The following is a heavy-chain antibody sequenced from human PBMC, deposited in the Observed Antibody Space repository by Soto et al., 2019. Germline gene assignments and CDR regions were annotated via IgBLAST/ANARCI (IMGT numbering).Heavy chain of an antibody. V-gene: IGHV1-18*04. D-gene: IGHD2-8*01. Sequence: QVQLVQSGAEVKKPGASVKVSCKASGYTFTSYGISWVRQAPGQGLEWMGWISAYNGNTNYAQKLQGRVTMTTDTSTSTAYMELRSLRSDDTAVYYCAIDGARYCANGVGSHGMDVWGQGTTVTVSS. CDR1: GYTFTSYG. CDR3: AIDGARYCANGVGSHGMDV. CDR2: ISAYNGNT. J-gene: IGHJ6*02.